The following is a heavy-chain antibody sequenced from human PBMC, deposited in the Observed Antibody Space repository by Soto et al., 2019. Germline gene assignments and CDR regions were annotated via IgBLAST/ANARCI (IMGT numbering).Heavy chain of an antibody. CDR2: IKKDGSEK. V-gene: IGHV3-7*01. Sequence: EVQLVESGGGLVQPGGSLRLSCAASGFTFSSYWMSWVRQAPGKGLEWVDNIKKDGSEKYYVDSVKGRFTISRDNVKNSLYLQMNSLRAEDTAVYYCATGELRYFDWRNAFDIWGQGTMVTVSS. D-gene: IGHD3-9*01. CDR1: GFTFSSYW. CDR3: ATGELRYFDWRNAFDI. J-gene: IGHJ3*02.